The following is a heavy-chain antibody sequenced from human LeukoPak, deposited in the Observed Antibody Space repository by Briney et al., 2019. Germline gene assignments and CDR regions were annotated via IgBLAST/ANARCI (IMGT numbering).Heavy chain of an antibody. J-gene: IGHJ4*02. Sequence: PGGSLRLSCAATGFTFSTSLMHWVRLAPGKGLEWVASVSYDETDRHYADSVKGRFIVSRDNTKNMLYLETRSLRIEDTAVYYCARDSWDILTGYYSHYFDYWGQGTLVTVSS. V-gene: IGHV3-30*03. D-gene: IGHD3-9*01. CDR1: GFTFSTSL. CDR3: ARDSWDILTGYYSHYFDY. CDR2: VSYDETDR.